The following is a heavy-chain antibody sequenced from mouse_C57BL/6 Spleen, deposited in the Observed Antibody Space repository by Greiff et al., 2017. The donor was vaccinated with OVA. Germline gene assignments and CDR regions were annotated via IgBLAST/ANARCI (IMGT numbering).Heavy chain of an antibody. Sequence: ESGPGLVKPSQSLSLTCSVTGYSITSGYYWNWIRQFPGNKLEWMGYISYDGSNNYNPSLKNRISITRDTSKNQFFLKLNSVTTEDTATYYCAREDGYDAPFAYWGQGTLVTVSA. CDR2: ISYDGSN. CDR3: AREDGYDAPFAY. CDR1: GYSITSGYY. V-gene: IGHV3-6*01. J-gene: IGHJ3*01. D-gene: IGHD2-2*01.